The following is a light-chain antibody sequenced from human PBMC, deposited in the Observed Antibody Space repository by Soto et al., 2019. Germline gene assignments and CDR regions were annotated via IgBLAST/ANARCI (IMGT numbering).Light chain of an antibody. V-gene: IGKV3-20*01. CDR2: GAS. J-gene: IGKJ1*01. CDR1: QSFNGNY. CDR3: HQYGSSPRT. Sequence: EIWLTQFPGTLSLSPGERATLSCTASQSFNGNYLAWYQQKPGQAPRLLIYGASTRATGIPDRFSGSGSGTDFTLTISRLEPEDFAVYYCHQYGSSPRTFGPGTKVDIK.